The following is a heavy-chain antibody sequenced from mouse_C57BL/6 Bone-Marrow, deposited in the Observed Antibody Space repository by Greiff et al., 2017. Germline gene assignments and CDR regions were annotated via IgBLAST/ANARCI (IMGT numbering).Heavy chain of an antibody. CDR3: KGWVRNMDY. V-gene: IGHV1-5*01. J-gene: IGHJ4*01. Sequence: EVKLVESGPVLARPGASVKMSCKTSGYTFTRSWMHWVKQRPGPGLEWIGAIYPGNSGTSYNQKFKGKAKLTAVTSASTAYMELSSLTTEDAAVDDCKGWVRNMDYWGQGTSGTVAS. D-gene: IGHD2-2*01. CDR1: GYTFTRSW. CDR2: IYPGNSGT.